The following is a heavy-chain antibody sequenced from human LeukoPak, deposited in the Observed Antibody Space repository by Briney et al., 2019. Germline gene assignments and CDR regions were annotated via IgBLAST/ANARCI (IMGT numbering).Heavy chain of an antibody. V-gene: IGHV4-59*01. CDR3: ARVFRGAVTSNWFDP. J-gene: IGHJ5*02. Sequence: PSETLSLTCTVSGGSINGYYWTWIRQPPGKGLEWIGYTSDSGSTNYNPSLKSRVTMSVDSSNTEFSLRLNSVTAADTAVYYCARVFRGAVTSNWFDPWGQGTLVTVSS. CDR1: GGSINGYY. D-gene: IGHD4-17*01. CDR2: TSDSGST.